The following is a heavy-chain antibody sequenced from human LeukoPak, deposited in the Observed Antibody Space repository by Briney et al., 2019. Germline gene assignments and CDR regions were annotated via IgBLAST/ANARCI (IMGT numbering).Heavy chain of an antibody. D-gene: IGHD3-3*01. CDR2: IYHSGST. Sequence: KSSETLSLTCTVSGYSISSGYYWGWIRQPPGKGLEWIGSIYHSGSTYYNPSLKSRVTISVDTSKNQFSLKLSSVTAADTAVYYCARDHSTYYDFWSGYSGYFDLWGRGTLVTVSP. CDR1: GYSISSGYY. V-gene: IGHV4-38-2*02. CDR3: ARDHSTYYDFWSGYSGYFDL. J-gene: IGHJ2*01.